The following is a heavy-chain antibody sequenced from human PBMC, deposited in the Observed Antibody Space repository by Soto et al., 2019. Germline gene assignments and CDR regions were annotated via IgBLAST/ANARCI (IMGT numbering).Heavy chain of an antibody. CDR3: ARVAFDSGIAVAGTIDI. D-gene: IGHD6-19*01. Sequence: GGSLRLSCAASGFTFSSYGMHWVRQAPGKGLEWVAVIWYDGSNKYYADSVKGRFTISRDNSKNTLYLQMNSLRAEDTAVYYCARVAFDSGIAVAGTIDIWGQGTMVTVAS. CDR2: IWYDGSNK. CDR1: GFTFSSYG. V-gene: IGHV3-33*01. J-gene: IGHJ3*02.